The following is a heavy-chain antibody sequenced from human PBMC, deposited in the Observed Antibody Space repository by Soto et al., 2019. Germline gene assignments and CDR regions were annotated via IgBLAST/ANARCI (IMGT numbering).Heavy chain of an antibody. CDR2: IIPIFGTA. Sequence: GGSVKVSCKASGGTFGSYSISWVRQAPGQGLEWMGGIIPIFGTANYAQKFQGRVTITADESTSTAYMELSSLRSEDTAVYYCAREGKSNWFDPWGQGTLVTVSS. CDR1: GGTFGSYS. V-gene: IGHV1-69*01. J-gene: IGHJ5*02. CDR3: AREGKSNWFDP.